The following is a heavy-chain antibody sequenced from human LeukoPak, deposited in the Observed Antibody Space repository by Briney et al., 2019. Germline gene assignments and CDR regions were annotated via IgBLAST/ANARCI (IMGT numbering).Heavy chain of an antibody. V-gene: IGHV3-7*01. J-gene: IGHJ4*02. Sequence: GGSLRLSCAASGFTFSNFHMSWVRQTSGKGLEWVATIKPDGTEKYYVDSVKGRFTISRDNTKNSVYLQMNSLRVEDTAIYFCARGGRWYFDFWGQGTLVTVSS. D-gene: IGHD5-24*01. CDR3: ARGGRWYFDF. CDR1: GFTFSNFH. CDR2: IKPDGTEK.